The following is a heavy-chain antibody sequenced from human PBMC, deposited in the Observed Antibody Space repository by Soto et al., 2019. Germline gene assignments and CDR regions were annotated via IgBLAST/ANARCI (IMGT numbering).Heavy chain of an antibody. J-gene: IGHJ4*02. CDR2: ISAYNGNT. V-gene: IGHV1-18*01. Sequence: ASVRVSCKASGYTFTSYGISWVRQAPGQGLEWMGWISAYNGNTNYAQKLQGRVTMTTDTSTSTAYMELRSLRSDDTAVYYCVRLRYDSSGYYFAYFDYWGQGTLVTVSS. CDR3: VRLRYDSSGYYFAYFDY. CDR1: GYTFTSYG. D-gene: IGHD3-22*01.